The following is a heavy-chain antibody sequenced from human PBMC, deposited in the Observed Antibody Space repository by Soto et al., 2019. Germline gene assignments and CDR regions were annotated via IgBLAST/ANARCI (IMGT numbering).Heavy chain of an antibody. V-gene: IGHV1-18*01. CDR3: ARDTPEYCSSTSCPVDY. CDR1: GYTFTSYG. J-gene: IGHJ4*02. Sequence: ASVKVSCKASGYTFTSYGISWVRQAPGQGLEWMGWISAYNGNTNYAQKLQGRVTMTTDTSTSTAYMELRSLRSDDTAVYYCARDTPEYCSSTSCPVDYWGQGTLVTV. D-gene: IGHD2-2*01. CDR2: ISAYNGNT.